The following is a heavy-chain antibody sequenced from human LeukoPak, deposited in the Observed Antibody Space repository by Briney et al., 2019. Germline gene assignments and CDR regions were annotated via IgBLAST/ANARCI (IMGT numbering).Heavy chain of an antibody. J-gene: IGHJ3*02. D-gene: IGHD3-10*01. CDR3: AKDRSFGLFDM. Sequence: GGSLRLSCAAPGFTFSSYGMHWGRQAPGKGLEWVAFILYDGSNQYCTDSVKGRFTISRDNSKNTLYLQMNSLRTEDTAVYYCAKDRSFGLFDMWGQGTMVTVSS. CDR1: GFTFSSYG. V-gene: IGHV3-30*02. CDR2: ILYDGSNQ.